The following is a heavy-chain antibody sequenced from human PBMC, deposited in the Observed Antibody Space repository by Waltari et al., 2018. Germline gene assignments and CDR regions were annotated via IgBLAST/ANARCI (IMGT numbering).Heavy chain of an antibody. V-gene: IGHV4-59*01. CDR3: ARANRTDAFDI. CDR2: IYYSGST. CDR1: GGSISSYY. J-gene: IGHJ3*02. Sequence: QVQLQESGLGLVKPSETLSLTCTVSGGSISSYYWSWIRQPPGKGLEWIGYIYYSGSTNYNPTLKSRVTISGDTSKNQFSLKLSSVTAADTSVYYYARANRTDAFDIWGQGTMVTVSS.